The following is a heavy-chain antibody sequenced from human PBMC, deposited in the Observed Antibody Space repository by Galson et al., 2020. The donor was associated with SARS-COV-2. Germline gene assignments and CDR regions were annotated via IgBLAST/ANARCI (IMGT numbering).Heavy chain of an antibody. V-gene: IGHV3-23*01. CDR2: ITNSDGST. D-gene: IGHD6-19*01. CDR1: GSTFSSYA. J-gene: IGHJ4*02. Sequence: GGSLRLSCAASGSTFSSYATSWVRQAPGKGLEWTSTITNSDGSTYYADSVKGRFTISRDNSKNTLYLQMNSLRAEDTAIYYCAKWGRDSSGWTAFDYWGQGTLVTVSS. CDR3: AKWGRDSSGWTAFDY.